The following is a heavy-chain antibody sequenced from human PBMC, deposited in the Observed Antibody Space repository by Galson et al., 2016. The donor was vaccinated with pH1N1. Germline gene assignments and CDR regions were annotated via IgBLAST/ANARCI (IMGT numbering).Heavy chain of an antibody. CDR2: INPKSGGT. D-gene: IGHD1-1*01. J-gene: IGHJ4*02. CDR3: ARGFRIAPTGTIFDS. Sequence: SVKVSCKASGYTFTAYYMHWVRQAPGQGLEWMGWINPKSGGTTYAQKFQGRVIMTRDTSTSTAYMELSRLSYDDTALYYCARGFRIAPTGTIFDSWGQGTLVTVSS. CDR1: GYTFTAYY. V-gene: IGHV1-2*02.